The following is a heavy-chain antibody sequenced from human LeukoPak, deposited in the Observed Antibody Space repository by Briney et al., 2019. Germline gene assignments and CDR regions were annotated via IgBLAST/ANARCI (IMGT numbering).Heavy chain of an antibody. CDR3: ARDEYCSGGSCWVD. D-gene: IGHD2-15*01. Sequence: PGGSLRLSCAASGFTFSSYEMNWVRQAPGKGLEWVSYISSSGSTIYYADSVKGRFTISRDNAKNSLYLQMNSLRAEDTAVYYCARDEYCSGGSCWVDWAQGTLVTVSS. CDR2: ISSSGSTI. V-gene: IGHV3-48*03. J-gene: IGHJ4*02. CDR1: GFTFSSYE.